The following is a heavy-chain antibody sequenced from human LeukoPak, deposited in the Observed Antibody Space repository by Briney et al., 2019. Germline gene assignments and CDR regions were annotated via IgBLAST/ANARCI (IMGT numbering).Heavy chain of an antibody. Sequence: GGSLRLSCAASGFTFSSYAMSWVRQAPGKGLEWVSAISGSGGSTYYADSVKGRFTISRDNAKNTLYLQMNSLRAEDTAVYYCARRSSSWSNWFDPWGQGTLVTVSS. V-gene: IGHV3-23*01. CDR3: ARRSSSWSNWFDP. CDR1: GFTFSSYA. D-gene: IGHD6-13*01. J-gene: IGHJ5*02. CDR2: ISGSGGST.